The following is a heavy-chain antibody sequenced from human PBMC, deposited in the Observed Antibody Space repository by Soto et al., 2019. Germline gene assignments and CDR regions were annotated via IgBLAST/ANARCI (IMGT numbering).Heavy chain of an antibody. D-gene: IGHD1-1*01. CDR1: GYTFTGYG. Sequence: QVHLVQSGAEVKKPGASVKVSCKGSGYTFTGYGITWVRQAPGQGLEWMGWISAHNGNTDYAQRLQGRVTVTRDTSTSTAYRELRSLRSDDTAVYYCARGRYGDYWGQGALVTVSS. J-gene: IGHJ4*02. V-gene: IGHV1-18*01. CDR2: ISAHNGNT. CDR3: ARGRYGDY.